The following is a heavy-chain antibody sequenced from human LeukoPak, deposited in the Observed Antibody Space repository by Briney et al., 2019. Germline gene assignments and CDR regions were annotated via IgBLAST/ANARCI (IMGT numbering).Heavy chain of an antibody. Sequence: GGSLRLSCAASGFTFSSYGMHWVRQAPGKGLEWVAFIRYDGSNKYYADSVKGRFTISRDNSKNTLYLQMNSLRAEDTAVYYCAKFGRGYSGYLRVDYFDYWGQGTLVTVSS. J-gene: IGHJ4*02. CDR3: AKFGRGYSGYLRVDYFDY. D-gene: IGHD5-12*01. CDR2: IRYDGSNK. CDR1: GFTFSSYG. V-gene: IGHV3-30*02.